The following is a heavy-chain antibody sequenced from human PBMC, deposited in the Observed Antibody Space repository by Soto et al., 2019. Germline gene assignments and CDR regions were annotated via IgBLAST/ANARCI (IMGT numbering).Heavy chain of an antibody. Sequence: GESLKISCKGSGYNFITDWISWVRQMPGKGLECMGRIDPTDSYTKYSPSFEGHVTISADKSISTAYLQWSSLKASDSAVYYCARLSRASFALDVWGQGTTVTVSS. D-gene: IGHD3-10*01. CDR1: GYNFITDW. CDR2: IDPTDSYT. V-gene: IGHV5-10-1*01. CDR3: ARLSRASFALDV. J-gene: IGHJ6*02.